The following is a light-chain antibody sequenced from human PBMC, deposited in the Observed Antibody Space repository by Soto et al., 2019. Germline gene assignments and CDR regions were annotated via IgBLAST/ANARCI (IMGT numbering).Light chain of an antibody. CDR3: QQYYRSCT. Sequence: DIQLTQSPSTLSASVGDRVTITCRASQSVTDWLAWYQQKPGKAPKLLIYDASSLQSGVPSRFSGSGSGTEFSLTISSLQPDDFATYYCQQYYRSCTFGQGTMWRSN. J-gene: IGKJ2*02. V-gene: IGKV1-5*01. CDR2: DAS. CDR1: QSVTDW.